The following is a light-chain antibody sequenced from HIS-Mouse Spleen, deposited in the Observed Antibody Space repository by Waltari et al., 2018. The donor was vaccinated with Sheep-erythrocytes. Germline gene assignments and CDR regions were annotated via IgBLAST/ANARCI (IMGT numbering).Light chain of an antibody. V-gene: IGKV1-5*03. CDR2: KAS. J-gene: IGKJ2*01. Sequence: DIQMTQSPSTLSASVGDRVTITCRASQSISSGLAWYQQKPGKAHKLLIYKASSLESGVPSRFSGSGSGTEFTLTISSLQPDDFATYYCQQYNSYSPYTFGQGTKLEIK. CDR1: QSISSG. CDR3: QQYNSYSPYT.